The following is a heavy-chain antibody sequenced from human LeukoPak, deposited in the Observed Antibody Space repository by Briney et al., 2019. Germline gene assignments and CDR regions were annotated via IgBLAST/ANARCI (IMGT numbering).Heavy chain of an antibody. V-gene: IGHV4-4*07. Sequence: SETLSLTCTVSGGSISKYYWSWIRQPAAKGLEWLGRVYSSGYPNYNPSLKGRVTMSIDTSKNQFSLKLTSVTAADTAVYYCARTGVEGVVVTGYFGSWGQGILVTVSS. D-gene: IGHD2-15*01. J-gene: IGHJ4*02. CDR3: ARTGVEGVVVTGYFGS. CDR2: VYSSGYP. CDR1: GGSISKYY.